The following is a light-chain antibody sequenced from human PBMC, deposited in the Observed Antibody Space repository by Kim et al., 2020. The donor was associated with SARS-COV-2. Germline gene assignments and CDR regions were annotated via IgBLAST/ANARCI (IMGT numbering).Light chain of an antibody. J-gene: IGKJ2*01. Sequence: ASVGDRVTITCRASQSISSWLAWYQQKPGKAPKLLIYKASSLESGVPSRFSGSGSGTEFTLTITSLQPDDFATYYCQQYDSYSPYTFGQGTKLEI. V-gene: IGKV1-5*03. CDR3: QQYDSYSPYT. CDR2: KAS. CDR1: QSISSW.